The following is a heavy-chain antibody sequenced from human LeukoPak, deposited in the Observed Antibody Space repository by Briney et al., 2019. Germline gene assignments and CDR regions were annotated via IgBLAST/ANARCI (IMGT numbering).Heavy chain of an antibody. J-gene: IGHJ4*02. CDR1: AFTLSTYA. D-gene: IGHD3-10*01. CDR3: ARDGESLWYGDY. V-gene: IGHV3-23*01. Sequence: GGSLRLSCGASAFTLSTYAMSWVRQAPGKGLEWVSGISAGKGNTYYADSVKGRFTISRDNSKNTLYLQMNSLRAEDTAVYYCARDGESLWYGDYWGQGTLVTVSS. CDR2: ISAGKGNT.